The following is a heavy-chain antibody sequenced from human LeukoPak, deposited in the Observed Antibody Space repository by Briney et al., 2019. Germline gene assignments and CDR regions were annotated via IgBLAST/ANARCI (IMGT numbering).Heavy chain of an antibody. CDR1: GFTVSSNY. Sequence: PGGSLRLSCVASGFTVSSNYMSWVRQAPGKGLEWVSVIYSSGTTYYADSVKGRFTISRDNSKNTLYLQMNSLRAEDTAVYYCARSTPPIGRSTYYFDYWGHGTLVTVSS. CDR3: ARSTPPIGRSTYYFDY. J-gene: IGHJ4*01. D-gene: IGHD1-1*01. V-gene: IGHV3-53*01. CDR2: IYSSGTT.